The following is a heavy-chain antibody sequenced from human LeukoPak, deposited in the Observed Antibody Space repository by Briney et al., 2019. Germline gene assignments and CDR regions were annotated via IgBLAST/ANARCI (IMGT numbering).Heavy chain of an antibody. Sequence: SETLSLICTVSGDAITGSSYYWGWIRQPPGKGLEWIGSMYYSGSTFSNPSLRSRVNMSADTSKNQFSLKLSSVTAADTAVYYCASQYSDSTGYCYFDNWRQGNQVTVSS. CDR1: GDAITGSSYY. V-gene: IGHV4-39*01. J-gene: IGHJ4*02. D-gene: IGHD3-22*01. CDR2: MYYSGST. CDR3: ASQYSDSTGYCYFDN.